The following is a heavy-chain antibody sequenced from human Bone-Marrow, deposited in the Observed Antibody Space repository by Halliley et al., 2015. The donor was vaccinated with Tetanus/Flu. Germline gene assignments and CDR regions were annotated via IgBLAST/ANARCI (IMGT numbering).Heavy chain of an antibody. V-gene: IGHV3-9*01. CDR2: ISWDGGDI. CDR1: GFIFNDNA. J-gene: IGHJ3*02. D-gene: IGHD6-13*01. CDR3: AKDMSKGSNYQGGAFDI. Sequence: SLRLSCIASGFIFNDNAMHWVRQAPGKGLEWVSGISWDGGDIAYADAVKGRFTISRDNAKNSLSLQMNSLRPEDTALYYCAKDMSKGSNYQGGAFDIWGQGTMVTVSS.